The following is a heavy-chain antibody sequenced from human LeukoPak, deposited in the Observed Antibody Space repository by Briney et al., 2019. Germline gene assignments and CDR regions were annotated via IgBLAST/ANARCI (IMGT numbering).Heavy chain of an antibody. V-gene: IGHV3-30-3*01. CDR2: ISYDGSNK. J-gene: IGHJ4*02. CDR3: ARDFTTPPGIAVAGTVVNY. D-gene: IGHD6-19*01. CDR1: GFTFSSYA. Sequence: GGSLRLSCAASGFTFSSYAMQWVRQAPGKGLEWVAVISYDGSNKYYADSVKGRFTISRDNSKNTLYLQMNSLRAEDTAVYYCARDFTTPPGIAVAGTVVNYWGQGTLVTVSS.